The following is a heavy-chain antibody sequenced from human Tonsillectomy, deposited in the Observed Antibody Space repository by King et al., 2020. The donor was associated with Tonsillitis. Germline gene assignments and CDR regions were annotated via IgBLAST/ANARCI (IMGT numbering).Heavy chain of an antibody. D-gene: IGHD3-22*01. CDR2: IIPPFGTA. Sequence: QLVQSGAEVKKPGSSVKVSCKASGGSFSSYAISWVRQAPGQGLEWMGGIIPPFGTANYAQKFQGKVTITADESTSTAYTELSSLRSEDTAVYYCARAHSSGYWAYNDYMDVGGKGTTVTVPS. V-gene: IGHV1-69*12. CDR1: GGSFSSYA. CDR3: ARAHSSGYWAYNDYMDV. J-gene: IGHJ6*03.